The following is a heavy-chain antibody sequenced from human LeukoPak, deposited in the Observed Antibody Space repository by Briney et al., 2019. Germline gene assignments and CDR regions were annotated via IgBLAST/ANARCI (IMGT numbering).Heavy chain of an antibody. CDR3: ARDRSTTVTYDAFDI. D-gene: IGHD4-17*01. CDR1: GFTFSSYW. CDR2: IKQDGSEK. Sequence: GGSLRLSCAASGFTFSSYWMSWVRQAPGKGLEWVANIKQDGSEKYYVDSVEGRFTISRDNAKNSLYLQMNSLRAEDTAVYYCARDRSTTVTYDAFDIWGQGTMVTVSS. J-gene: IGHJ3*02. V-gene: IGHV3-7*01.